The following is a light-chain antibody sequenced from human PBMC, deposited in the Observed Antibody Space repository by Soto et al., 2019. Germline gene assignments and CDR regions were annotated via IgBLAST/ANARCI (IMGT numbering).Light chain of an antibody. CDR1: SSNIGAGYD. J-gene: IGLJ1*01. Sequence: QLVLTQPPSVSGAPGQRVTISCTGSSSNIGAGYDVHWYQQLPGSAPKLLMYGNSNRPSGVPDRFSGSKSGTSASLAITGLQAEDEADYYCQSHDSSLSDYVFGTGTKVTVL. V-gene: IGLV1-40*01. CDR2: GNS. CDR3: QSHDSSLSDYV.